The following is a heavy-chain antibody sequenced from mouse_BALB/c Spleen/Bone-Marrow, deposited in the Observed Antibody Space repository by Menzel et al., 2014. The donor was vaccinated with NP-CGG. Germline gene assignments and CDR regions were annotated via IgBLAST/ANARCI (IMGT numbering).Heavy chain of an antibody. CDR1: GISITTGNYR. V-gene: IGHV3-5*02. Sequence: EVKLMESGPGLVKPSQTVSLTCTVTGISITTGNYRWSWIRQFPGNKLDWIGYIYYSGTITYNPSLTSRTTITRDTSKNQFCLEMNSLTAEDTATYYCAREGGGLGHFDYWGQGTTLTVSS. D-gene: IGHD4-1*01. J-gene: IGHJ2*01. CDR2: IYYSGTI. CDR3: AREGGGLGHFDY.